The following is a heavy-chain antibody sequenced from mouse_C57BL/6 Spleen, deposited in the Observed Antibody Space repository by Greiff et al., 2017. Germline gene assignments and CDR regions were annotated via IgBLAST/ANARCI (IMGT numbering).Heavy chain of an antibody. D-gene: IGHD1-1*01. CDR2: IDPSDSYT. J-gene: IGHJ2*01. V-gene: IGHV1-69*01. CDR1: GYTFTSYW. Sequence: QVQLQQPGAELVTPGASVKLSCKASGYTFTSYWMHWVKQRLGQGLEWIGEIDPSDSYTNYNQKFKGKSTLTVDKSSSTAYMQLSSLTSEDSAVYYCARGDYYGSSYYFDYWGQGTTLTVSS. CDR3: ARGDYYGSSYYFDY.